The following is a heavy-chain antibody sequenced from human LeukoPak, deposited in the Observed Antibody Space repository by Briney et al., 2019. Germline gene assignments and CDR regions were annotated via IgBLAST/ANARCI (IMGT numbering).Heavy chain of an antibody. J-gene: IGHJ4*02. CDR3: ARGDFDWVH. D-gene: IGHD3-9*01. CDR2: ISSSSSYT. Sequence: GGSLRLSCAASGFTFSSYSMNWVRQAPGKGLEWVSSISSSSSYTYYADSVKGRFTISRDNAKNSLYLQMNSLRAEDTAVYYCARGDFDWVHWGQGTLVTVSS. CDR1: GFTFSSYS. V-gene: IGHV3-21*01.